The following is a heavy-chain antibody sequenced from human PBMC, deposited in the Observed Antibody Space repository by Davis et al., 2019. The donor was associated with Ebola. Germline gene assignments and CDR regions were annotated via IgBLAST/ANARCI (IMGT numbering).Heavy chain of an antibody. J-gene: IGHJ6*02. CDR1: GYSFHSYN. CDR3: ARSRGWLFLYGMDV. D-gene: IGHD3-9*01. Sequence: ASVKVSCKASGYSFHSYNINWVRQAAGQGLEWMGWMNPTSGNTGYAQKIEGRVTMTRDASISTAYMELSSLTSEDTAVYYCARSRGWLFLYGMDVWGQGTTVTVSS. V-gene: IGHV1-8*01. CDR2: MNPTSGNT.